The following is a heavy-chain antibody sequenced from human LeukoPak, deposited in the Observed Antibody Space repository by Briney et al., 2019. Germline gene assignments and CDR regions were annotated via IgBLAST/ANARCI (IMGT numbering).Heavy chain of an antibody. CDR3: ARRVAGGIYGMDV. D-gene: IGHD6-19*01. Sequence: SETLSLTCTVSGGSISSYYWSWIRQPPGKGLEWIGYIYYSGSTNYNPSLKSRVTISVDTSKIQFSLKLSSVTAADTAVYYCARRVAGGIYGMDVWGQGTTVTVSS. V-gene: IGHV4-59*08. J-gene: IGHJ6*02. CDR1: GGSISSYY. CDR2: IYYSGST.